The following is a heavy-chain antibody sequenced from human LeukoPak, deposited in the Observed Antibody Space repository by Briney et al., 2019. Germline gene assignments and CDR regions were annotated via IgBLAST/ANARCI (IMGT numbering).Heavy chain of an antibody. CDR3: AREGCSGGSCYPHDAFDI. J-gene: IGHJ3*02. Sequence: PSETLSLTCTVSGGSISSYYWSWIRQPAGKGLEWIGRIYTSGSTNYNPSLKSRVTMSVDTSKNQFSLKLSSVTAADTAVYYCAREGCSGGSCYPHDAFDIWGQGTMVTVSS. V-gene: IGHV4-4*07. CDR2: IYTSGST. D-gene: IGHD2-15*01. CDR1: GGSISSYY.